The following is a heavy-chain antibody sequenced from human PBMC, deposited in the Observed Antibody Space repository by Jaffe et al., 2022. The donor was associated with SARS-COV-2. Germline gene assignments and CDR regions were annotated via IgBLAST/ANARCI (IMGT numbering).Heavy chain of an antibody. CDR3: AKVGDEDGSGSPLRY. Sequence: EVQLVESGGGLVQPGRSLRLSCAASGFTFDDYAMHWVRQAPGKGLEWVSGISWNSGSIGYADSVKGRFTISRDNAKNSLYLQMNSLRAEDTALYYCAKVGDEDGSGSPLRYWGQGTLVTVSS. CDR1: GFTFDDYA. D-gene: IGHD3-10*01. J-gene: IGHJ4*02. V-gene: IGHV3-9*01. CDR2: ISWNSGSI.